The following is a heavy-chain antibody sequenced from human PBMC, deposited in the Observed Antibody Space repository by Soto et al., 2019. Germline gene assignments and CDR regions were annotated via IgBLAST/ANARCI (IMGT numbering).Heavy chain of an antibody. CDR2: IYYSGST. CDR1: GGSMSSYY. J-gene: IGHJ5*02. CDR3: ARDGEAAAGTSWFDP. Sequence: SETLSLTCTVSGGSMSSYYWSWIRQPPGKGLEWIGYIYYSGSTNYNPSLKSRVTISVDTSKNQFSLKLSSVTAADTAVYYCARDGEAAAGTSWFDPWGQGTLVTVSS. V-gene: IGHV4-59*01. D-gene: IGHD6-13*01.